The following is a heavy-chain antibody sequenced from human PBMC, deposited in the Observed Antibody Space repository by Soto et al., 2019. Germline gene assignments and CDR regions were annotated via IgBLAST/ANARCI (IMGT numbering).Heavy chain of an antibody. CDR1: GGSISSSSYY. CDR2: IYYSGRT. Sequence: SETLSLTCTVSGGSISSSSYYWSWIRQPPGKGLEWIGYIYYSGRTNYNPSLKSRVTISVDTSKNQFSLKLSSVTAADTAVYYCARGYCSSTICYIWDNWFDPWGQGTLVTVSS. D-gene: IGHD2-2*02. CDR3: ARGYCSSTICYIWDNWFDP. V-gene: IGHV4-61*01. J-gene: IGHJ5*02.